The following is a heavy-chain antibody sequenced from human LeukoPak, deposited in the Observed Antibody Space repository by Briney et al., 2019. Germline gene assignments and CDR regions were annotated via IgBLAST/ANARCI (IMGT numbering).Heavy chain of an antibody. V-gene: IGHV4-4*02. CDR1: SGSISSSNW. CDR3: ARGQARLAWFDP. D-gene: IGHD6-19*01. Sequence: PSGTLSLTCTVSSGSISSSNWWSWVRQPPGKGLEWIGTIYHSGTTYYNPSLKSRVTMSVDTSKNQFSLRLRSVTAADTAVYYCARGQARLAWFDPWGQGTLVTVSS. J-gene: IGHJ5*02. CDR2: IYHSGTT.